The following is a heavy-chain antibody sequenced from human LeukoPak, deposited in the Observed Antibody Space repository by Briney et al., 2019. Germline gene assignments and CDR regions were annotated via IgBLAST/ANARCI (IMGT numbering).Heavy chain of an antibody. V-gene: IGHV1-69*04. CDR3: ALVVVPADAVLLWL. CDR1: GGTFSSYA. J-gene: IGHJ4*02. Sequence: SVKVSCKASGGTFSSYAISWVRQAPGQGLEWVGRIIPILGIANYAQKFQGRVTITADKSTSTAYMELSSLRSEDTAVYYCALVVVPADAVLLWLWGQGTLVTVSS. CDR2: IIPILGIA. D-gene: IGHD2-2*01.